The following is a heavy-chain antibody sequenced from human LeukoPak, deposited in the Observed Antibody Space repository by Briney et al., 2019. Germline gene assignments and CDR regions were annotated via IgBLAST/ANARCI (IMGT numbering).Heavy chain of an antibody. CDR2: ISSSSSYI. J-gene: IGHJ4*02. Sequence: GGSLRLSCAASGFTCSSYRMNWVRQAPGKGLEWVSSISSSSSYIYYADSVKGRFTISRDNAKNSLYLQMNSLRAEDTAVYYCARDPRATYYYDSSGYYVLDYWGQGTLVTVSS. CDR1: GFTCSSYR. CDR3: ARDPRATYYYDSSGYYVLDY. V-gene: IGHV3-21*01. D-gene: IGHD3-22*01.